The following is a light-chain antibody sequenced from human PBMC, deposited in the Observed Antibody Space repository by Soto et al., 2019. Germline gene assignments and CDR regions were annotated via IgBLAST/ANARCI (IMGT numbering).Light chain of an antibody. CDR1: RSDVGTYNY. J-gene: IGLJ1*01. V-gene: IGLV2-8*01. Sequence: QSALTQPPSASGSPGQSVTISCTGTRSDVGTYNYVSWYQQHPGKAPKLIIYEVSKRPSGVPDRFSGSKSGNTASLTVSGLQAEDEADYYGSSYAGRNNFYVFGTGTKLTVL. CDR2: EVS. CDR3: SSYAGRNNFYV.